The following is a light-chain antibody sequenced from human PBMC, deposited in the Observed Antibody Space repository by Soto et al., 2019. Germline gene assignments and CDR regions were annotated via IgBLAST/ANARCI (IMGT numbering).Light chain of an antibody. Sequence: EIVMTQSPAPLSVSPGERATLSCRASQSVSSNLAWYQQKPGQAPRLLIYGASTRATGIPARFSGSGSGTEFTITISSLQSEDFAVYYCQQYNNWPFTFGPGTKVDIK. CDR2: GAS. J-gene: IGKJ3*01. V-gene: IGKV3-15*01. CDR3: QQYNNWPFT. CDR1: QSVSSN.